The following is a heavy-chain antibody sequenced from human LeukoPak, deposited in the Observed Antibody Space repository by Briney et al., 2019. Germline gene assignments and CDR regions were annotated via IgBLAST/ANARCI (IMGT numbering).Heavy chain of an antibody. CDR1: GGSISSGDYY. CDR3: ARTNTVTMGSSPANMDV. CDR2: IYYSGST. Sequence: SQTLSLTCTVSGGSISSGDYYWSWIRQPPGKGLEWIGYIYYSGSTYYNPSLKSRVTISVDTSKNQFSLKLSSVTAADTAVYYCARTNTVTMGSSPANMDVWGKGTTVTVSS. J-gene: IGHJ6*03. D-gene: IGHD4-17*01. V-gene: IGHV4-30-4*01.